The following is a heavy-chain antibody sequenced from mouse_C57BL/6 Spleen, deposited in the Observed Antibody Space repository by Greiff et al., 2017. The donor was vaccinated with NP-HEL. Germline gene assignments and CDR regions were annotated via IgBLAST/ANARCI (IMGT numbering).Heavy chain of an antibody. CDR1: GYTFTDYE. CDR3: TRSGPMDY. J-gene: IGHJ4*01. D-gene: IGHD3-1*01. V-gene: IGHV1-15*01. Sequence: VQLQQSGAELVRPGASVTLSCKASGYTFTDYEMHWVKQTPVHGLEWIGAIDPETGGTAYNQKFKGKAILTADKSSSTAYMELCSLTSEDSAVYYCTRSGPMDYWGQGTSVTVSS. CDR2: IDPETGGT.